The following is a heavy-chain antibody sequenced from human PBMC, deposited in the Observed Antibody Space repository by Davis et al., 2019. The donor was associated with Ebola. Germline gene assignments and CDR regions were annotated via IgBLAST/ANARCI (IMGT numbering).Heavy chain of an antibody. Sequence: GESLKISCAASGFTFSSYSMNWVRQAPGKGLEWVSSISSSSSYIYYADSVKGRFTISRDNAKNSLYLQMNSLRAEDTAVYYCARHPVEYSSTLFFNGLWFDPWGQGTLVTVSS. V-gene: IGHV3-21*01. D-gene: IGHD6-13*01. CDR2: ISSSSSYI. J-gene: IGHJ5*02. CDR3: ARHPVEYSSTLFFNGLWFDP. CDR1: GFTFSSYS.